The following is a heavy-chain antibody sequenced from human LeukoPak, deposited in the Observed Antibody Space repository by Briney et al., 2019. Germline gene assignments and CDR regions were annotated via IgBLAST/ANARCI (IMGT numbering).Heavy chain of an antibody. D-gene: IGHD2-2*01. CDR3: ASNIVVVPAAQPDY. Sequence: PGGSLRLSCAASGFTFSSCTLSWVRQAPGKGLEWVSAISGSGGSTYHADSVKGRFTISRDNSKNTLYLQMNSLRAEGTAVYYCASNIVVVPAAQPDYWGQGTLVTVSS. V-gene: IGHV3-23*01. CDR2: ISGSGGST. J-gene: IGHJ4*02. CDR1: GFTFSSCT.